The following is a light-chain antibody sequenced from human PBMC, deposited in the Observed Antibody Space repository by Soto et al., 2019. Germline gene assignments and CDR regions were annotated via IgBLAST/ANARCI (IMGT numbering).Light chain of an antibody. CDR2: GVY. J-gene: IGKJ1*01. CDR3: QHYGYSQWT. Sequence: IALTPSPGTLSFSPGESASLSFTASQTGNNNYLAWYQHKSGQAPRLLIYGVYTRASGIPDRFSGSGSGTEFTLTITRLEPEDSAVYFCQHYGYSQWTFGQGTKVDI. CDR1: QTGNNNY. V-gene: IGKV3-20*01.